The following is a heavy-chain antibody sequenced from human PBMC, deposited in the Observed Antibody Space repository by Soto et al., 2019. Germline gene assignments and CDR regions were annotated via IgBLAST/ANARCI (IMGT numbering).Heavy chain of an antibody. Sequence: QVQLQESGPGLVKPSQTLSLTCTVSGGSISSGGYYWSWIRQHPGKGLEWIGYIYYSGSTYYNPSPKSRVTISVDTSKNQFSLKLSSVTAADTAVYYCARDGASGYDFAYWGQGTLVTVSS. CDR3: ARDGASGYDFAY. J-gene: IGHJ4*02. CDR1: GGSISSGGYY. D-gene: IGHD5-12*01. CDR2: IYYSGST. V-gene: IGHV4-31*03.